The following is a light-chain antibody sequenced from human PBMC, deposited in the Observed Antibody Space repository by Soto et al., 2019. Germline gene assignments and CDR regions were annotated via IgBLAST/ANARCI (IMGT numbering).Light chain of an antibody. Sequence: EIVLTQSPGTLSLSPGERATLSCRASQSVSSSYLAWYQQTPGQAPRLLIYVTSSRATGIPDRFSGSGSGTDFTLTISRLEPEDFAVYYCQQYGNSPLTFGQGTKLEIK. CDR2: VTS. J-gene: IGKJ2*01. V-gene: IGKV3-20*01. CDR1: QSVSSSY. CDR3: QQYGNSPLT.